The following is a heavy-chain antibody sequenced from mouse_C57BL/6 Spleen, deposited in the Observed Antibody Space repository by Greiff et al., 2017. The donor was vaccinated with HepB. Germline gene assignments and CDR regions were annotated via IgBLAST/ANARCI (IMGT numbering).Heavy chain of an antibody. D-gene: IGHD3-2*02. CDR2: INPYNGGT. Sequence: VQLQQSGPVLVKPGASVKMSCKASGYTFTDYYMNWVKQSHGKSLEWIGVINPYNGGTSYNQKFKGKATLTVVKSSSTAYMELNSLTSEDSAVYYCARARDSSGPWFAYWGQGTLVTVSA. CDR3: ARARDSSGPWFAY. J-gene: IGHJ3*01. CDR1: GYTFTDYY. V-gene: IGHV1-19*01.